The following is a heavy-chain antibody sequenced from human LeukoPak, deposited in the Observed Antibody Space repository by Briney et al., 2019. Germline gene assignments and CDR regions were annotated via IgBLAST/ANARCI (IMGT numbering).Heavy chain of an antibody. CDR3: ARGASWIQLWFAFDY. Sequence: GASVKVSCKXSGYTFTSDGISWVRQAPGQGLEWMGRISAYNGNTNYSQKLQGRVTMTTDTSTRTAYMELRSLRSDDTAVYYCARGASWIQLWFAFDYWGQGTLVTVSS. V-gene: IGHV1-18*01. CDR1: GYTFTSDG. D-gene: IGHD5-18*01. J-gene: IGHJ4*02. CDR2: ISAYNGNT.